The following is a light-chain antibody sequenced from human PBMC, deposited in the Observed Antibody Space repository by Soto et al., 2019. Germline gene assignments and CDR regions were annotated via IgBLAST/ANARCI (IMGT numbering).Light chain of an antibody. CDR1: QTINNN. Sequence: VMTQAPATLSVSPGERVTLSCRASQTINNNVAWYQLKDGQVPRLLIYGASTRATDIPARFSGSGSGTEFTLTLRSLQPDHFAEYHCQQYNNWHQTFVHGTKV. CDR3: QQYNNWHQT. J-gene: IGKJ1*01. V-gene: IGKV3-15*01. CDR2: GAS.